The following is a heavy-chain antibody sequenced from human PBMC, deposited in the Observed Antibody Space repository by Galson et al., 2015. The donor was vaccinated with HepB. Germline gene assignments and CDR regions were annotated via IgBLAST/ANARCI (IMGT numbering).Heavy chain of an antibody. CDR2: MNPNSGNT. V-gene: IGHV1-8*01. CDR3: ARQGYYYDSSGYSNYYYGMDV. CDR1: GYTFTSYD. D-gene: IGHD3-22*01. Sequence: SVKVSCKASGYTFTSYDINWVRQATGQGLEWMGWMNPNSGNTGYAQKFQGRVTMTRNTSISTAYMELSSLRSEDTAVYYCARQGYYYDSSGYSNYYYGMDVWGQGTTVTVSS. J-gene: IGHJ6*02.